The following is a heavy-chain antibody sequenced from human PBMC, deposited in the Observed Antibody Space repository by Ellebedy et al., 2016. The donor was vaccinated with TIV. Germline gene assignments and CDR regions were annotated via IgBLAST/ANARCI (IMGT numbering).Heavy chain of an antibody. V-gene: IGHV5-51*01. Sequence: GESLKISXKGSGYSFTSYWIGWVRQMPGKGLEWMGIIYPGDSDTRYSPSFQGQVTISADKSISTAYLQWSSLKASDTAIYYCVRLQPWDRPQTLVTYGMDVWGRGTTVTVSS. CDR3: VRLQPWDRPQTLVTYGMDV. CDR1: GYSFTSYW. CDR2: IYPGDSDT. J-gene: IGHJ6*02. D-gene: IGHD1-26*01.